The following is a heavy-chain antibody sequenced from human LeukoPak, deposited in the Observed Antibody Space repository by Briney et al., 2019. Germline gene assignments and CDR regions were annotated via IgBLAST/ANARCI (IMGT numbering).Heavy chain of an antibody. V-gene: IGHV1-8*01. CDR1: GYTFTNDD. J-gene: IGHJ4*02. D-gene: IGHD1-26*01. CDR2: TNPNSGNT. Sequence: VSVKVSCKASGYTFTNDDISWVRQATGQGLEWIGKTNPNSGNTGYAQKFQGRVTMTRNTSISTAYMELSSLRSEDTAVYYCASEESGSYSVWGQGTLVTVSS. CDR3: ASEESGSYSV.